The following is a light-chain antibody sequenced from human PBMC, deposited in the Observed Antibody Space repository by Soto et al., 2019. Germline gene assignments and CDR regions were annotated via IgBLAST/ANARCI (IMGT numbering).Light chain of an antibody. CDR2: DVS. CDR3: SSYAGSNNLL. CDR1: SSDVGGYNY. V-gene: IGLV2-8*01. Sequence: QSALTQPPSASGSPGQSVTISCTGTSSDVGGYNYVSWYQQHPGKAPKLMIYDVSKRPLGVPDRFSGSKSGNTASLTVSGLQAEDEADYYCSSYAGSNNLLFGGGTKLTVL. J-gene: IGLJ2*01.